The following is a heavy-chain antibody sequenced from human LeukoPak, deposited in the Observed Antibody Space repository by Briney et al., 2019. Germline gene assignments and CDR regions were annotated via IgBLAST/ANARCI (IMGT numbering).Heavy chain of an antibody. CDR1: GFTFTNVW. D-gene: IGHD5-24*01. J-gene: IGHJ4*02. CDR2: MKEDGSDK. Sequence: GGSLRLSCAASGFTFTNVWMSWVRQAPGKGLEWVANMKEDGSDKYYVDSVKGRFTTSRDNAKNSLYLQMNSLRAEDTAVYYCARMRDGCMGRYYFDYWGQGTLVTVSS. V-gene: IGHV3-7*04. CDR3: ARMRDGCMGRYYFDY.